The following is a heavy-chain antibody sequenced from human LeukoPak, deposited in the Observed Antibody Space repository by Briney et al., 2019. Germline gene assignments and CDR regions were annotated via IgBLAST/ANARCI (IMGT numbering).Heavy chain of an antibody. CDR3: ARGRFTITMVRGENFDY. D-gene: IGHD3-10*01. V-gene: IGHV4-34*01. J-gene: IGHJ4*02. CDR1: GGSFSGYY. Sequence: SETLSLTCAVYGGSFSGYYWSWIRQPPGKGLEWIGEINHSGSTNYNPSLKSRVTISVDTSKNQFSLKLSSVTAADTAVYYCARGRFTITMVRGENFDYWGQGTLVTVSS. CDR2: INHSGST.